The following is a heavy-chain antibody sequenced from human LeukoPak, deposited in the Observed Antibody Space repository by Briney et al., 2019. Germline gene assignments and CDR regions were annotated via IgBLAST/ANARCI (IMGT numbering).Heavy chain of an antibody. V-gene: IGHV3-7*05. J-gene: IGHJ4*02. Sequence: AGGSLRLSCAASGFTFSNYSMNWVRRDPGKGLEWVANIKEDGSEKNYVDSVKGRFTISRDNAKNSLYLQMSSLRAEDTAVYYCARDPLIAVAGIYFDYWGQGTLVTVSS. D-gene: IGHD6-19*01. CDR2: IKEDGSEK. CDR3: ARDPLIAVAGIYFDY. CDR1: GFTFSNYS.